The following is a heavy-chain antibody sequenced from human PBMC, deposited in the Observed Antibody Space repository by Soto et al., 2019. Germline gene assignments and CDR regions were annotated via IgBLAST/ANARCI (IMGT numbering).Heavy chain of an antibody. D-gene: IGHD3-10*01. V-gene: IGHV4-31*03. J-gene: IGHJ6*02. Sequence: SETLSLTCTVSGDSISRNGFFWTWIRQHPGKGLEWIGYIYNSGSSYYNPSLKSRVIISVDTSKNHFSLNLTAVTAADTAVYYCARGTMLRGPGYYYAMDVWGQGTTVTVSS. CDR1: GDSISRNGFF. CDR2: IYNSGSS. CDR3: ARGTMLRGPGYYYAMDV.